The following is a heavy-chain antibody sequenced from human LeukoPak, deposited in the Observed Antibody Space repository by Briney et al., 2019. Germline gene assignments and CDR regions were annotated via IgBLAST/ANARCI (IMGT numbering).Heavy chain of an antibody. CDR1: GDSIGSFY. Sequence: PSETLSLTCTVSGDSIGSFYWSWIRQPPGKGLEWIGYIHYSGSTNYNPSLKSRVTISVDTSKNQFSLKVTSVTAADTAVYYCARDYSSAWYSKKYGMDVWGQGTTVTVS. J-gene: IGHJ6*02. CDR2: IHYSGST. CDR3: ARDYSSAWYSKKYGMDV. D-gene: IGHD6-13*01. V-gene: IGHV4-59*01.